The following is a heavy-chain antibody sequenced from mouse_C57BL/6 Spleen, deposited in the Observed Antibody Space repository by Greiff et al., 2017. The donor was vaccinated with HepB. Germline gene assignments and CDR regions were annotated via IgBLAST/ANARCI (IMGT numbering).Heavy chain of an antibody. V-gene: IGHV1-26*01. Sequence: EVQLQQSGPELVKPGASVKISCKASGYTFTDYYMNWVKQSHGKSLEWIGDINPNNGGTSYNQKFKGKATLTVDKSSSTAYMELRSLTSEDSAVYYCARGGGYYGSSPYAMDYWGQGTSVTVAS. CDR3: ARGGGYYGSSPYAMDY. J-gene: IGHJ4*01. D-gene: IGHD1-1*01. CDR2: INPNNGGT. CDR1: GYTFTDYY.